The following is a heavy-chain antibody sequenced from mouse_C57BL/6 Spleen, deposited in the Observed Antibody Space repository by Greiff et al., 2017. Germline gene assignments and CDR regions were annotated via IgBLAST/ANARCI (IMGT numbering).Heavy chain of an antibody. CDR1: GYAFSSSW. V-gene: IGHV1-82*01. CDR3: ASRGDYYGRHYYAMDY. D-gene: IGHD1-1*01. Sequence: VQLQQSGPELVKPGASVKISCKASGYAFSSSWMNWVKQRPGKGLEWIGRIYPGDGDINYNGKFKGKATLTADKSSSTAYMQLSSMTSEDSAVYFCASRGDYYGRHYYAMDYWGQGTSVTVSS. J-gene: IGHJ4*01. CDR2: IYPGDGDI.